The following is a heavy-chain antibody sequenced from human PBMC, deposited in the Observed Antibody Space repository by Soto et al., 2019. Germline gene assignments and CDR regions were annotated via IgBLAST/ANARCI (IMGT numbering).Heavy chain of an antibody. V-gene: IGHV3-30-3*01. CDR2: ISYDGSNK. D-gene: IGHD6-6*01. Sequence: QVQLVESGGGVVQPGRSLRLSCAASGFTFSSYAMHWVRQAPGKGLEWVAVISYDGSNKYYADSVKGRFTISRDNSKNTLYLQMNSLRAEGTAVYYCARVIAARPDYWGQGTLVTVSS. CDR1: GFTFSSYA. J-gene: IGHJ4*02. CDR3: ARVIAARPDY.